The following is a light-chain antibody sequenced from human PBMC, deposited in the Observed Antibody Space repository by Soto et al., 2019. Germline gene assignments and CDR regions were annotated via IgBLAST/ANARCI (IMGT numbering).Light chain of an antibody. CDR3: TSYTNIKTWV. Sequence: QSALTQPASVSGSPGHSITISCTGTSSDVGGYNFVSWYQQHPGKAPKLIIYEVLNRPSGVSNRFSGSKSGDTASLTISGLQADDEADYYCTSYTNIKTWVFGGGTKLTVL. CDR1: SSDVGGYNF. V-gene: IGLV2-14*01. J-gene: IGLJ3*02. CDR2: EVL.